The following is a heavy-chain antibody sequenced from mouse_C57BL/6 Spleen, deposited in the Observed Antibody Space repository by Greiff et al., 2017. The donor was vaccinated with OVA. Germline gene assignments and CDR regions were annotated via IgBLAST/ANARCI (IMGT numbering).Heavy chain of an antibody. V-gene: IGHV1-76*01. CDR3: ARFYYGSGGYFDV. Sequence: QVQLQQSGAELVRPGASVKLSCKASGYTFTDYYINWVKQRPGQGLEWIARIYPGSGNTYYNEKFKGKATLTAEKSSSPAYMQLSSLTSEDSAVYFCARFYYGSGGYFDVWGTGTTVTVSS. CDR2: IYPGSGNT. J-gene: IGHJ1*03. D-gene: IGHD1-1*01. CDR1: GYTFTDYY.